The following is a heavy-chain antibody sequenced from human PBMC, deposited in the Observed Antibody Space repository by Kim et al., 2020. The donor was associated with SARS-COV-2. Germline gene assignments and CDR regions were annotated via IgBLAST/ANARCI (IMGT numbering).Heavy chain of an antibody. D-gene: IGHD3-16*01. J-gene: IGHJ4*02. CDR1: GYNFINYG. CDR2: INAGNGDT. Sequence: ASVKVSCKASGYNFINYGMVWVRQAPGQSLEWMGWINAGNGDTKYSGKFQGRVTITRDTSATTGYMELSSLRSEDTAVFYCATTRRPGGAAFDYWGQGTMVTVS. CDR3: ATTRRPGGAAFDY. V-gene: IGHV1-3*01.